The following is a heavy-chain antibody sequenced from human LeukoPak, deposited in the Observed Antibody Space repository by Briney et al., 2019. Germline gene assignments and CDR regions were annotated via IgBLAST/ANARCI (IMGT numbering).Heavy chain of an antibody. CDR2: INSDGSST. J-gene: IGHJ6*03. V-gene: IGHV3-74*01. D-gene: IGHD3-3*01. CDR1: GFTFSSYW. Sequence: PGGSLRLSCAASGFTFSSYWMHWVRQAPGKGLVWVSRINSDGSSTSYADSVKGRFTISRDNAKNTLYLQMNSLRAEDTAVYYCARGSYDFWSGYYFSSEISPYYYYMDVWGKGTTVTVSS. CDR3: ARGSYDFWSGYYFSSEISPYYYYMDV.